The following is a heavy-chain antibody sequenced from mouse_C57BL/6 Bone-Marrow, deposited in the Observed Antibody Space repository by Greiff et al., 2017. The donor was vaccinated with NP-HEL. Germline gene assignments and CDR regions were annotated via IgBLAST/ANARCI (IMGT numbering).Heavy chain of an antibody. CDR2: IHPNSGST. CDR1: GYTFTSYW. CDR3: ARGDYCGSRDYDY. J-gene: IGHJ2*01. Sequence: VQLQQPGAELVKPGASVKLSCKASGYTFTSYWMHWVKQRPGQGLEWIGMIHPNSGSTNYNEKFKSKATLTVDKSSSTAYMQLSSLTSEDSAVYYCARGDYCGSRDYDYWGQGTTLTVSS. D-gene: IGHD1-1*01. V-gene: IGHV1-64*01.